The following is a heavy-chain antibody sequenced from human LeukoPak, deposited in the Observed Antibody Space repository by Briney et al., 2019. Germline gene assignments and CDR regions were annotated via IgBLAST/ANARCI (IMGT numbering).Heavy chain of an antibody. Sequence: GGSLRLSWAASGFTFSSYSMSWVRQAPGEGLQWVSDISGSGSSTYYADSVRGRFTISRDNSKNTLYLQMNSLRAEDTAVYHCAKDKYSPVRSMSEAASYFDFWGPGTLVTVSS. J-gene: IGHJ4*02. V-gene: IGHV3-23*01. D-gene: IGHD2-15*01. CDR3: AKDKYSPVRSMSEAASYFDF. CDR2: ISGSGSST. CDR1: GFTFSSYS.